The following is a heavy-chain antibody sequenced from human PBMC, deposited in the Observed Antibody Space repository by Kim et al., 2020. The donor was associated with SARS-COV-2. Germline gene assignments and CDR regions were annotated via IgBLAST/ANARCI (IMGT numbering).Heavy chain of an antibody. CDR3: ARAPEGTFDSSGFYWRGDAFDV. D-gene: IGHD3-22*01. V-gene: IGHV4-38-2*01. J-gene: IGHJ3*01. CDR1: GYSISRGHY. CDR2: IYHSGST. Sequence: SETLSLTCAVSGYSISRGHYWGWLRQSPGKGLEWIANIYHSGSTYYNPSLESRVTISLDMSNNQFFLRQTSVTAADTAVYYCARAPEGTFDSSGFYWRGDAFDVWGQGTMVTVSS.